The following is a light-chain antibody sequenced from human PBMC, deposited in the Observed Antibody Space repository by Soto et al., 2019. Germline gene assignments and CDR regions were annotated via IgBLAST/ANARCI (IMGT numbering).Light chain of an antibody. CDR2: EVS. Sequence: QSARAQPASVSGSPGQSITMSCTGTSSDDGGYNYVSWYQQHPGKAPKLMIYEVSNRPSGVSNRFSGSKSGNTASLTISGLQAEDEADFYCSSYTSSSPHVVFGGGTKLTVL. CDR3: SSYTSSSPHVV. J-gene: IGLJ2*01. V-gene: IGLV2-14*01. CDR1: SSDDGGYNY.